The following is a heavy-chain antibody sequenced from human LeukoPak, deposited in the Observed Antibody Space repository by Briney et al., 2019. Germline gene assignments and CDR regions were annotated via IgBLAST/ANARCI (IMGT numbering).Heavy chain of an antibody. Sequence: SETLSLTCSVSDDSIDSNYWSWIRQPPGKGLEWIGYLYNSGSTNYNPSLKSRVTISVDTSKTQFSLRLSSVTAADTAVYYCARRSDADWYFDVWGRGTMVTVSS. D-gene: IGHD1-26*01. CDR2: LYNSGST. V-gene: IGHV4-59*08. J-gene: IGHJ2*01. CDR1: DDSIDSNY. CDR3: ARRSDADWYFDV.